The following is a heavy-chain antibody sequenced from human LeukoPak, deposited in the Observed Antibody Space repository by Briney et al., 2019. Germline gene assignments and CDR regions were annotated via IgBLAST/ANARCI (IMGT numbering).Heavy chain of an antibody. CDR1: GFTFSDYY. CDR3: AKDFRIGYSAHFDY. Sequence: GGSLRLSCAASGFTFSDYYMSWIRQAPGKGLEWVSYISSSGSTIYYADSVKGRFTISRDNAKNSLYLQMDSLRGEDTAVYYCAKDFRIGYSAHFDYWGQGALVTVSS. V-gene: IGHV3-11*01. J-gene: IGHJ4*02. D-gene: IGHD2-21*01. CDR2: ISSSGSTI.